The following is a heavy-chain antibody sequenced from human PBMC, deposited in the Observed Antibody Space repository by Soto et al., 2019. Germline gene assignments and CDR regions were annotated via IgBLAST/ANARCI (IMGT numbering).Heavy chain of an antibody. Sequence: GGSLRLSCAASGFTFSSYGMHWVRQAPGKGLEWVAIISYDRSNTYYADYVKGRFTISRDNAKNTLYLQMNSLRAEDTAVYYCALDLKDYYDSSGYIEYFFQHWGQGTLVTVSS. V-gene: IGHV3-30*03. CDR3: ALDLKDYYDSSGYIEYFFQH. J-gene: IGHJ1*01. CDR2: ISYDRSNT. CDR1: GFTFSSYG. D-gene: IGHD3-22*01.